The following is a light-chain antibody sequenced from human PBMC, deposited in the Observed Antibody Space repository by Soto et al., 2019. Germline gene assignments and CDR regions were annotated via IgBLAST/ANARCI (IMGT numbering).Light chain of an antibody. J-gene: IGLJ2*01. V-gene: IGLV1-47*01. CDR3: AAWYDSLSGLVV. CDR1: SSNIGSNY. Sequence: QSVLTQPTSASGTPGQRVTISCSGSSSNIGSNYVYWYQQLPGTAPKLLIYRNNQRPSGVPDRFSGSKSGTSASLAISGLRSEDEADYYCAAWYDSLSGLVVFGGGTQLTVL. CDR2: RNN.